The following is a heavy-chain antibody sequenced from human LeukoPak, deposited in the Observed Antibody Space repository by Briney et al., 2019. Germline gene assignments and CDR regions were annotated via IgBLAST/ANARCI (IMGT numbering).Heavy chain of an antibody. CDR3: TRDHGITGTVGDY. CDR2: IRSKAYGWTT. CDR1: GFTFGDYA. Sequence: GGSLRLSCTASGFTFGDYAMSWFRQAPGKGLEWVGFIRSKAYGWTTEYAASVKGRFTISRDDSKSIAYLQMNSLKTEDTAVYYCTRDHGITGTVGDYWGQGTLVTVSS. J-gene: IGHJ4*02. V-gene: IGHV3-49*03. D-gene: IGHD1-20*01.